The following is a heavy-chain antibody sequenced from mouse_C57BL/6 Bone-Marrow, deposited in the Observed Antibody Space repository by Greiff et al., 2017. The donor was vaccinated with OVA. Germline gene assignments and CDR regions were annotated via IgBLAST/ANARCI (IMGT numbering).Heavy chain of an antibody. D-gene: IGHD2-13*01. Sequence: VQLQQPGAELVKPGASVKMSCKASGYTFTSYWITWVKQRPGQGLEWIGDIYPGSGSTNYNEKFKSTATLTVDTSSSTAYMQLSSLTSEDSAVYYCAREWGFDYSYYFDYWGQGTTLTVSS. V-gene: IGHV1-55*01. CDR2: IYPGSGST. J-gene: IGHJ2*01. CDR3: AREWGFDYSYYFDY. CDR1: GYTFTSYW.